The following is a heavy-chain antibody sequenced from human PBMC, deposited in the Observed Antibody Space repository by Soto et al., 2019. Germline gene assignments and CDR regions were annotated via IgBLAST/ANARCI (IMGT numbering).Heavy chain of an antibody. V-gene: IGHV3-30*18. Sequence: GGSLRLSCAASGFTFNSYGMHWVRQAPGKGLEWVAVISYDGSNKYYADSVKGRFTISRDNSKNTLYLQMNSLRAEDTAVYYCAKAGRNYYYYRMDVWGRGTTVTVSS. CDR2: ISYDGSNK. CDR3: AKAGRNYYYYRMDV. J-gene: IGHJ6*02. CDR1: GFTFNSYG.